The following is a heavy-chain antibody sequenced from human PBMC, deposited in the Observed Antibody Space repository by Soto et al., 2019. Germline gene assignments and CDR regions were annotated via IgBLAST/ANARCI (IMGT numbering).Heavy chain of an antibody. Sequence: SETLSLTCTVSGGSISSGGYYWSWIRQHPGKGLEWIGYIYYSGSTYYTPSLKSRVTISVDTSKNQFSLKLSSVTAADTAVYYCARAPLGGLPTYPYYYGMDVWGQGTTVT. CDR1: GGSISSGGYY. CDR2: IYYSGST. CDR3: ARAPLGGLPTYPYYYGMDV. V-gene: IGHV4-31*03. J-gene: IGHJ6*02.